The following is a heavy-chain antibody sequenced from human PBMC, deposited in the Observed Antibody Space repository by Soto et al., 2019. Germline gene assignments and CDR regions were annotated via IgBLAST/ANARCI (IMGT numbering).Heavy chain of an antibody. Sequence: GASVKVSCKASGGTFSSYAISWVRQAPGQGLEWMGGIIPIFGTANYAQKFQGRVTITADESTSTAYMELSSLRSEDTAVYYCARDDGGSYGSGAFDIWGQGTMVTVSS. CDR3: ARDDGGSYGSGAFDI. CDR2: IIPIFGTA. V-gene: IGHV1-69*13. CDR1: GGTFSSYA. J-gene: IGHJ3*02. D-gene: IGHD1-26*01.